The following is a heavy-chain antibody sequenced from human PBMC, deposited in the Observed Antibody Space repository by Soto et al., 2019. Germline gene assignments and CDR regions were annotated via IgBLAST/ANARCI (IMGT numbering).Heavy chain of an antibody. V-gene: IGHV1-69*12. CDR2: IIPIFGTA. CDR1: GGTFSSYA. Sequence: QVQLVQSGAEVKKPGSSVKVSCKASGGTFSSYAISWVRQAPGQGLEWMGGIIPIFGTANYAQKFQGRVTITADESTSTAYMELSSLRSEDTAVYCCGRTRTTTWEYDILTALMDVWGQGTTVTGSS. CDR3: GRTRTTTWEYDILTALMDV. J-gene: IGHJ6*02. D-gene: IGHD3-9*01.